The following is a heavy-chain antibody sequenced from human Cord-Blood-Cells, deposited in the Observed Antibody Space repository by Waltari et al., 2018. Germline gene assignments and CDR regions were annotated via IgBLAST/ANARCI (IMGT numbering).Heavy chain of an antibody. CDR1: GGSFSGYY. CDR2: INHSGST. V-gene: IGHV4-34*01. Sequence: QVQLQQWGAGLLKPSETLSLTCAVYGGSFSGYYWSWIRPPPGKGLEWIGEINHSGSTNYNPSLKSRVTISVDTSKNQFSLKLSSVTAADTAVYYCARGTQRLRSYYYYYGMDVWGQGTTVTVSS. J-gene: IGHJ6*02. CDR3: ARGTQRLRSYYYYYGMDV.